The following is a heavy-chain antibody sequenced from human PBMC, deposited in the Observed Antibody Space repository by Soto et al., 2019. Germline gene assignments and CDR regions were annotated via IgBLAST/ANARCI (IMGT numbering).Heavy chain of an antibody. Sequence: SETLSLTCTVSGGSISSSSYYWGWIRQPPGKGLEWIGSIYYSGSTYYNPSLKSRVTISVDTSKNQFSLKLSSVTAADTAVYYCTRPKNELRFYSYNGIDVWGQGTTVTVSS. D-gene: IGHD5-12*01. V-gene: IGHV4-39*01. CDR3: TRPKNELRFYSYNGIDV. CDR2: IYYSGST. CDR1: GGSISSSSYY. J-gene: IGHJ6*02.